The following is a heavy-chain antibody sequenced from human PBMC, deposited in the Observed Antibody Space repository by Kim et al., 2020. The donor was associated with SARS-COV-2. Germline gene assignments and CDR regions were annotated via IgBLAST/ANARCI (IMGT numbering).Heavy chain of an antibody. D-gene: IGHD1-1*01. CDR1: TNSFASVY. CDR2: TYLCSGRT. V-gene: IGHV1-46*01. J-gene: IGHJ4*02. Sequence: ASVKVSCKTPTNSFASVYIHWVRQAPGQGLEWMGLTYLCSGRTNFAQIFQGRISMITDTSKTTVFMDLSSLTSDDTAVYYCAREPDGTGNLELWGQGTLV. CDR3: AREPDGTGNLEL.